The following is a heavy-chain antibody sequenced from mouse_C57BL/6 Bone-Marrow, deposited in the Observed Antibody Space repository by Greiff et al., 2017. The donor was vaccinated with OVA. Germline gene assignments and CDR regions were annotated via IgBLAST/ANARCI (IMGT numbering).Heavy chain of an antibody. CDR3: ARYRLLNFDY. CDR1: GYSFTSYY. CDR2: IYPGSGNT. J-gene: IGHJ2*01. Sequence: QVQLQQSGPELVKPGASVKISCKASGYSFTSYYIHWVKQRPGQGLEWIGWIYPGSGNTKYNEKFKGKATLTADTSSSTAYMQLSSLTSEDSAVYYCARYRLLNFDYWGQGTTLTVSS. D-gene: IGHD1-1*01. V-gene: IGHV1-66*01.